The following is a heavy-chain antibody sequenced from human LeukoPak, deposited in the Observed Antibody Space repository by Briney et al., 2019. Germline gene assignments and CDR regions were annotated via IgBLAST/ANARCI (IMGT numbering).Heavy chain of an antibody. Sequence: GASVKVSCKASGGTFSSYAISWVRQAPGQGLEWMGGIIPIFGTANYAQKFQGRVTITTDESTSTAYMELSSLRSEDTAVYYCAREFTVTTLNWFDPWGQGTPVTVSS. J-gene: IGHJ5*02. V-gene: IGHV1-69*05. CDR1: GGTFSSYA. CDR2: IIPIFGTA. D-gene: IGHD4-11*01. CDR3: AREFTVTTLNWFDP.